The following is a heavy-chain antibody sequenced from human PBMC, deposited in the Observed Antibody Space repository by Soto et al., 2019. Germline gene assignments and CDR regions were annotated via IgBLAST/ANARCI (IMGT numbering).Heavy chain of an antibody. CDR1: GFTFSSYA. V-gene: IGHV3-23*01. J-gene: IGHJ6*03. D-gene: IGHD2-15*01. CDR3: AKLGGSCYVCYYYYMDV. CDR2: ISGSGGST. Sequence: GGSLRLSCAASGFTFSSYAMSWVRQAPGKGLEWVSAISGSGGSTYYADSVKGRFTISTDNSKNTLYLQMNSLRAEDTAVYYCAKLGGSCYVCYYYYMDVWGKGTTVTVSS.